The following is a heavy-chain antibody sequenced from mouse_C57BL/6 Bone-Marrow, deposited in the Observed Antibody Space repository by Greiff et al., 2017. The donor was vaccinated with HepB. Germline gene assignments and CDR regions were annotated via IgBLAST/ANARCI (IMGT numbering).Heavy chain of an antibody. CDR3: ARQNYGNAMDY. V-gene: IGHV5-15*01. J-gene: IGHJ4*01. D-gene: IGHD1-1*01. Sequence: EVQLVESGGGLVQPGGSLKLSCAASGFTFSDYGMAWVRQAPRKGPEWVAFISNLAYSIYYADTVTGRFTISRENAKNTLYLEMSSLRSEDTAMYYCARQNYGNAMDYWGQGTSVTVSS. CDR2: ISNLAYSI. CDR1: GFTFSDYG.